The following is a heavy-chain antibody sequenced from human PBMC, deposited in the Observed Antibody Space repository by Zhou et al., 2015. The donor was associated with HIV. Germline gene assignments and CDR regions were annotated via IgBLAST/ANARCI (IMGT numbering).Heavy chain of an antibody. CDR3: ARDLLRVVSAAIPRYNWFDP. Sequence: QVQLVQSGPEVKKPGASVKVSCKASGYTFNTYGISWVRQAPGQGLEWVGWISAYNGNTNYAQEFQGRVTMTTDTSSSTAYMELRSLRSDDTAVYYCARDLLRVVSAAIPRYNWFDPWGQGTLVTVSS. J-gene: IGHJ5*02. V-gene: IGHV1-18*01. CDR2: ISAYNGNT. CDR1: GYTFNTYG. D-gene: IGHD2-2*01.